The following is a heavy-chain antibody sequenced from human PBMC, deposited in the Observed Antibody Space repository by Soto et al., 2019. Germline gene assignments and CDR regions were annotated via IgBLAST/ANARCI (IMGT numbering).Heavy chain of an antibody. CDR3: AKDGGLATGDFDY. Sequence: QVQLVESGGGVVQPGRSLRLSCAASGFTFSSYGMHWVRQAPGKGLEWVAVISYDGSNKYYADSVKGRFTISRDNSKNTLYLQMNSLRAEDTAVYYCAKDGGLATGDFDYWGQGTPVTVSS. V-gene: IGHV3-30*18. CDR1: GFTFSSYG. D-gene: IGHD3-16*01. J-gene: IGHJ4*02. CDR2: ISYDGSNK.